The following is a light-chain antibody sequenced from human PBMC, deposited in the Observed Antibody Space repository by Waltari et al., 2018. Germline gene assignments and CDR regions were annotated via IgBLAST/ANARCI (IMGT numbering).Light chain of an antibody. J-gene: IGLJ2*01. V-gene: IGLV2-23*02. CDR2: EVT. CDR1: SSDVGSYNL. CDR3: CSYAGSSTFV. Sequence: SALTQPASVSGSPGQSITIPCTGSSSDVGSYNLVSWYQQYPGKAPKLMIYEVTKRPSGVSNRFSGSKSGNTASLTISGLQAEDESDYYCCSYAGSSTFVFGGGTKLTVL.